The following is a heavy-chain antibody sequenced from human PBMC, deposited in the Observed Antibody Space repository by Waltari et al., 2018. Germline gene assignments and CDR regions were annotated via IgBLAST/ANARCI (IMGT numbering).Heavy chain of an antibody. CDR3: AREGGTTYFDY. V-gene: IGHV3-53*01. D-gene: IGHD1-7*01. CDR2: IYSGGST. Sequence: EVQLVESGGGLIQPGGSLRLSCAVSGFTVSSNYMSGVRKAPGKGLEWVSVIYSGGSTFYADSVKGRFTISRDNSKNTVYFQMNSLRAEDTAVYYCAREGGTTYFDYWGQGTLVTVSS. J-gene: IGHJ4*02. CDR1: GFTVSSNY.